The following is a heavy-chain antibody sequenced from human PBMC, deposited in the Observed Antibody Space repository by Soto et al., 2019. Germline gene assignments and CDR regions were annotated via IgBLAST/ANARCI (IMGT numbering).Heavy chain of an antibody. CDR1: GFTFVDYA. CDR3: VKDWQYTVHRYSGSPLQFRPPPFIDA. V-gene: IGHV3-23*01. Sequence: EVQLLESGGGLVQPGGSLRLSCAASGFTFVDYAMGWVRQAPGKGLEWVSVISSGGGSKHYADSVKGRFTLSRDNSVNTLSLQMTSLGVEDTAIYYCVKDWQYTVHRYSGSPLQFRPPPFIDAWGLGTLVTVSS. D-gene: IGHD1-26*01. CDR2: ISSGGGSK. J-gene: IGHJ5*02.